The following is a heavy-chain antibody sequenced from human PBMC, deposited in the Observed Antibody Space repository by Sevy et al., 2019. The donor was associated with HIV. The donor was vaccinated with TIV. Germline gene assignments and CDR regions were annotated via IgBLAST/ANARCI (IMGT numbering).Heavy chain of an antibody. V-gene: IGHV4-39*01. CDR3: ARHGRRDGYNYNWFDP. D-gene: IGHD1-1*01. CDR1: GGSISSSSYY. J-gene: IGHJ5*02. CDR2: IYYSGST. Sequence: SETLSLTCTVSGGSISSSSYYWGWIRQPPGKGLEWIGSIYYSGSTYYNPSLKSRVTISVDTSKNQFSLKLSSVTAADTAVYYCARHGRRDGYNYNWFDPWGQGTLVTVSS.